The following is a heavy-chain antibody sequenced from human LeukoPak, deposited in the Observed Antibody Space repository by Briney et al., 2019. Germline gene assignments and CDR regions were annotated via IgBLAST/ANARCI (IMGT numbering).Heavy chain of an antibody. Sequence: GRSLRLSCAASGVTFSSSGMQWFRQAPDKGLGWGAAISNDGSNKYYADSVKGRFTISRDNSKNTLYLQMNSLRAGDTAVYYCAKVDIVATIDAGRLADYWGQGTLVTVSS. J-gene: IGHJ4*02. CDR1: GVTFSSSG. D-gene: IGHD5-12*01. CDR2: ISNDGSNK. CDR3: AKVDIVATIDAGRLADY. V-gene: IGHV3-30*18.